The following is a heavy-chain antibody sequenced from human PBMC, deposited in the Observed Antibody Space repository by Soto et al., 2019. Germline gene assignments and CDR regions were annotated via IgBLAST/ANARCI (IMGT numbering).Heavy chain of an antibody. CDR3: ARHPGGRGYYYGMDG. D-gene: IGHD2-15*01. Sequence: QVQLVQSGAEVKKPGSSVEVSCKASGGTFSSYAISWVRQAPGQGLEWMGGIITIFGTANYAQKFQGRVTITAEESTSTTYMALSSLRSEDTAVYYCARHPGGRGYYYGMDGWGQGPTVTVSS. J-gene: IGHJ6*02. CDR1: GGTFSSYA. CDR2: IITIFGTA. V-gene: IGHV1-69*12.